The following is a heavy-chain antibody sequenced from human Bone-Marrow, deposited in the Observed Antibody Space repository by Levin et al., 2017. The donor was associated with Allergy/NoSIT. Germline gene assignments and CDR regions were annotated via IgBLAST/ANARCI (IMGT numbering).Heavy chain of an antibody. CDR3: AREGGDYLMSPFDI. CDR2: INRDGSST. V-gene: IGHV3-64*01. D-gene: IGHD4-17*01. Sequence: PGGSLRLSCAGSGFNFINYRMNWVRQAPGKGLEFVAGINRDGSSTSYGNSVKGRFTISRDNPKNALYLQMGSLREEDMGLYFCAREGGDYLMSPFDIWGQGTMVSVSS. J-gene: IGHJ3*02. CDR1: GFNFINYR.